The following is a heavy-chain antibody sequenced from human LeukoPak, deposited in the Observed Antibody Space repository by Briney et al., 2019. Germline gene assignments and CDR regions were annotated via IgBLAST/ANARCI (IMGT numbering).Heavy chain of an antibody. V-gene: IGHV3-23*01. D-gene: IGHD5-12*01. CDR2: ISGSGGST. CDR3: AKARGRGYEDF. Sequence: GGSLRLSCAASGFTFDDYAMHWVRQAPGKGLEWVSAISGSGGSTYYADSVKGRFTISRDNSKNTLYLQMNSLRAEDTAVYYCAKARGRGYEDFWGQGTLVTVSS. J-gene: IGHJ4*02. CDR1: GFTFDDYA.